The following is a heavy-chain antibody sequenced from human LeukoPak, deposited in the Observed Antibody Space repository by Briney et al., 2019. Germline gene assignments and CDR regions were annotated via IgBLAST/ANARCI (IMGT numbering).Heavy chain of an antibody. CDR2: INHSGST. J-gene: IGHJ5*02. Sequence: SETLSLTCAVYGGSFSGYYWSWIRQPPGKGLEWIGEINHSGSTNYNPSLKSRVTISVDTSKNQFSLKLSSVTAADTAVYYCARGNRLRYFDWLSNWFDPWGQGTLVTVSS. CDR3: ARGNRLRYFDWLSNWFDP. D-gene: IGHD3-9*01. CDR1: GGSFSGYY. V-gene: IGHV4-34*01.